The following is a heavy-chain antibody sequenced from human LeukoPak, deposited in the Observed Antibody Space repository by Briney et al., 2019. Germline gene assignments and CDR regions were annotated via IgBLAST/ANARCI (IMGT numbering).Heavy chain of an antibody. D-gene: IGHD2/OR15-2a*01. CDR3: ARTYGPSMYYFDY. J-gene: IGHJ4*02. V-gene: IGHV4-4*07. Sequence: SETLSLTCTVSGGSISSYYWSWIRQSAGKGLEWIGRISTSGSTNYNPSLKSRLTMSIDTSKNQFSLKLTSVTAADTAVYYCARTYGPSMYYFDYWGQGTLVTVSS. CDR1: GGSISSYY. CDR2: ISTSGST.